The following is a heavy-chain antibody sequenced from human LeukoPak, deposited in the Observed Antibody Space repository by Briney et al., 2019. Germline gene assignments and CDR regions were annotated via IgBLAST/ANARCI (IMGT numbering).Heavy chain of an antibody. CDR2: MCCSGSN. D-gene: IGHD3-22*01. Sequence: ETLSLTCTVSGGSVSSLSDYWGWIRQPPGKGLEWIGYMCCSGSNLYSPSLKPRFPLPVEPSKNQFSLKLSSVTAGARAVYYCARGSSGGYYYYDSRCYYLDYWGQGTLVTVSS. CDR3: ARGSSGGYYYYDSRCYYLDY. V-gene: IGHV4-61*01. CDR1: GGSVSSLSDY. J-gene: IGHJ4*02.